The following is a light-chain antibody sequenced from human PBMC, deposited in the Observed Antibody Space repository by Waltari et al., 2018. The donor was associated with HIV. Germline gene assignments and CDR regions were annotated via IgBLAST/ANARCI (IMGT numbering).Light chain of an antibody. CDR3: QQYGSPPCR. CDR1: QSVSSNY. V-gene: IGKV3-20*01. CDR2: GAS. J-gene: IGKJ1*01. Sequence: EIVLTQSRGTLSLSRGERATLSCRASQSVSSNYLAWDQQKPGQARRRRIYGASSWATGVPDRFSGRGSGTHFPCTISRPEPQDFAVHFGQQYGSPPCRFGQGAKLEIK.